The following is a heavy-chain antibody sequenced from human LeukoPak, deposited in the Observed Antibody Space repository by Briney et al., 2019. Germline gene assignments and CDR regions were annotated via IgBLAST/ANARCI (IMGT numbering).Heavy chain of an antibody. CDR1: GYSISSGHF. CDR2: VYQGGST. Sequence: SETLSPTCTVSGYSISSGHFWGWIRQPPGKGLEWIGNVYQGGSTYYNPSLKSRVTMSVDTSKNQFSLKVSSVTAADTAVYYCARHSPFDYWGQGTLVTVSS. CDR3: ARHSPFDY. D-gene: IGHD6-13*01. J-gene: IGHJ4*02. V-gene: IGHV4-38-2*02.